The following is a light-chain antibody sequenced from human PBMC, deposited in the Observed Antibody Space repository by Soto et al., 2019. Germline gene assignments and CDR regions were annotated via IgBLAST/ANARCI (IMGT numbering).Light chain of an antibody. CDR3: QKYDRSPL. CDR2: GAS. Sequence: EIVLTQSPGALSLSPGERATLSCRASQSVSNSHSAWYQQKPGQAPRLLIYGASNRATGVSDRFSGSGSGTDFTLTITRLEPEDSAVYYCQKYDRSPLFGGGTKVEF. CDR1: QSVSNSH. J-gene: IGKJ4*01. V-gene: IGKV3-20*01.